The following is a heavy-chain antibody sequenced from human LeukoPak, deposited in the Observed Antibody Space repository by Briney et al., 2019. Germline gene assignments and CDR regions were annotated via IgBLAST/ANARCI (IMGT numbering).Heavy chain of an antibody. J-gene: IGHJ6*03. V-gene: IGHV4-4*07. CDR1: GASITNYY. CDR3: ARESGGSYWYYYYYYMDV. Sequence: SGTLSLTCTVSGASITNYYWSWIRQPVGKGLEWIGRISITEGPKYSPSLKSRATMSLDTSKRQISLKLSSVTAADTAVYYCARESGGSYWYYYYYYMDVWGKGTTVTVSS. CDR2: ISITEGP. D-gene: IGHD1-26*01.